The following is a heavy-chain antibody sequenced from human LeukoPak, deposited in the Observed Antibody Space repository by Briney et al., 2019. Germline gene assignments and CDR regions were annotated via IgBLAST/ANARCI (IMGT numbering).Heavy chain of an antibody. CDR3: AKDARYDYGGYYFDY. V-gene: IGHV3-74*01. D-gene: IGHD5-12*01. J-gene: IGHJ4*02. CDR1: GFTFSNYW. Sequence: GGSLRLSCAASGFTFSNYWMHWVRQAPGKGLVWVSRINSDGIDTSYADSVKGRFTISRDNSKNTVYLQMNRLRAEDTAVYYCAKDARYDYGGYYFDYWGQGTLVTVSS. CDR2: INSDGIDT.